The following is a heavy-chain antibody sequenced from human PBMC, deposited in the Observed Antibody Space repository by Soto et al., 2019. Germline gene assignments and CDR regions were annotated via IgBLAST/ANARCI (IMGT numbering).Heavy chain of an antibody. J-gene: IGHJ4*02. CDR1: GFTFSDYY. V-gene: IGHV3-11*06. D-gene: IGHD2-15*01. Sequence: GGSLRLSCAASGFTFSDYYMNWIRQAPGKGLEWLSYITSTGTYTNYADSVKGRFTISRDNAKNSLHLQLNSLTADDTAVYYWATDGAPYGRQDDWGQGTLVTVSS. CDR3: ATDGAPYGRQDD. CDR2: ITSTGTYT.